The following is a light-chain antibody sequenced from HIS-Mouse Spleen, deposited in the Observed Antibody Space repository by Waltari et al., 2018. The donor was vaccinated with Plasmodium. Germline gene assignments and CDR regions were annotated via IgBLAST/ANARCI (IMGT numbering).Light chain of an antibody. V-gene: IGKV1-8*01. CDR2: AAA. CDR3: QQYYSYPLT. CDR1: QGISSY. J-gene: IGKJ4*01. Sequence: AIRITQSPSSFSASTGDRVTITCRASQGISSYLAWYQQKPGKAPKLLIYAAATLQSGVPSRFSGSGSGTDFTLTISCLQSEECATYYCQQYYSYPLTFGGGTKVEIK.